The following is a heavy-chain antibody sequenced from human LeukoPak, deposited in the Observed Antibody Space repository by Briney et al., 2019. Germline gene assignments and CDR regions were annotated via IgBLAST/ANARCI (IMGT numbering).Heavy chain of an antibody. V-gene: IGHV1-69*06. CDR3: ARMAAAGTGWYYYYGMDV. J-gene: IGHJ6*04. CDR2: IIPIFGTA. CDR1: GGTFSSYA. Sequence: GSSVKVSCKASGGTFSSYAISWVRQAPGQGLEWMGGIIPIFGTANYAQKCQGRVTITADKSTSTAYMELSSLRSEDTAVYYCARMAAAGTGWYYYYGMDVWGKGTTVTVSS. D-gene: IGHD6-13*01.